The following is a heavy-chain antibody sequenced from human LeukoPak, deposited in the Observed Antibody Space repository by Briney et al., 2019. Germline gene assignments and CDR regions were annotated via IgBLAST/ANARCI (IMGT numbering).Heavy chain of an antibody. CDR3: ARRNVATDADY. J-gene: IGHJ4*02. V-gene: IGHV5-51*01. CDR2: IYPGDSDT. Sequence: GESLKISCKGSEYSFTSYWIGWVRQMPGKGLEWMGIIYPGDSDTRYSPSFQGQVTISADKSITTAYLQWSSLRASDTAVYYCARRNVATDADYWGQGTLVTVSS. D-gene: IGHD5-12*01. CDR1: EYSFTSYW.